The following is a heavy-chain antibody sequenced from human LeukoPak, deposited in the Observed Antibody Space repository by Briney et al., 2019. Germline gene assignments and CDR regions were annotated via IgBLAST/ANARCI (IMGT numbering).Heavy chain of an antibody. CDR3: AGLDFGQDY. Sequence: QTGGSLRLSCAASGFTFSSYWMSWVRQAPGKGLVWVSRIKSDGSGIAYADSVEGRFTISRDNAKKTLYLQMNSLRAEDTAMYYCAGLDFGQDYWGQGTLVTVSS. CDR1: GFTFSSYW. CDR2: IKSDGSGI. D-gene: IGHD3/OR15-3a*01. J-gene: IGHJ4*02. V-gene: IGHV3-74*01.